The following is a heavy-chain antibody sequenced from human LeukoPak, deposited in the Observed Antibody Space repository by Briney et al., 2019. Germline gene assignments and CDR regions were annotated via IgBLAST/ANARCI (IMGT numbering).Heavy chain of an antibody. D-gene: IGHD6-19*01. CDR1: GFTFNSSP. CDR2: ISYDGNNK. CDR3: ASDTIAVAGTDAFDI. Sequence: GGSLRLSCAASGFTFNSSPMHWVRQAPGKGLEWVAVISYDGNNKYYADSVKGRFTISRDNFKNTLFLQMNSLRAEDTAVYYCASDTIAVAGTDAFDIWGPGAMVTVSS. V-gene: IGHV3-30-3*01. J-gene: IGHJ3*02.